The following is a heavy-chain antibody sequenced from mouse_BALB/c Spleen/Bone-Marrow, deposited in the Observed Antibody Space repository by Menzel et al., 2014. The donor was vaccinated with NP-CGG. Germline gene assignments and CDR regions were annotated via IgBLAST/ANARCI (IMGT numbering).Heavy chain of an antibody. D-gene: IGHD2-3*01. CDR1: GFTFSNYG. V-gene: IGHV5-6*01. CDR2: ISSGGSHT. Sequence: EVQVVESGGDLVKPGGSLKLSCAASGFTFSNYGMSWVRQTPDKRLEWVATISSGGSHTYYPDSVKGRFTISRDNAKNTLYLQMSSLKSEDTAMYYCARRDGGPMDYWGQGTSVTVSS. J-gene: IGHJ4*01. CDR3: ARRDGGPMDY.